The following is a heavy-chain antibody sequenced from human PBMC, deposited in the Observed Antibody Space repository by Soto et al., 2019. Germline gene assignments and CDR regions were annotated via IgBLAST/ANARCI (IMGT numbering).Heavy chain of an antibody. V-gene: IGHV4-39*01. CDR2: FHSSGTT. Sequence: SETLSLTCTVSGGSISSTFYYWVWIRQPPGKGLGWIGSFHSSGTTSYNPSLKSRVTISVDTSKNQFSLKLNSVTAADTAVYYCAKRSSWFSWFDPWGQGTLVTVSS. CDR1: GGSISSTFYY. D-gene: IGHD6-13*01. J-gene: IGHJ5*02. CDR3: AKRSSWFSWFDP.